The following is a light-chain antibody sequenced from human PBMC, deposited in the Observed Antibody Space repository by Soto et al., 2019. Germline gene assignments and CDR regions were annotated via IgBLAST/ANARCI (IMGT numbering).Light chain of an antibody. J-gene: IGLJ2*01. CDR2: GNT. Sequence: QSVLTQPPSVSGAPGQRVTISCTGSSSNIGTAYDVHWYQQFPGVAPKLLIYGNTNRPSGVPDRFSGSRSGTSASLAITGLQAEDEADYYCQTYDISLSSVVFGGGTQLTVL. CDR1: SSNIGTAYD. CDR3: QTYDISLSSVV. V-gene: IGLV1-40*01.